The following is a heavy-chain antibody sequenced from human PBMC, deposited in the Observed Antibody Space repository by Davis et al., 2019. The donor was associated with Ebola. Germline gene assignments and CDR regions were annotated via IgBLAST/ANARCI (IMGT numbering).Heavy chain of an antibody. CDR2: IKTDGSIT. CDR1: GFTFTNAW. J-gene: IGHJ2*01. Sequence: GESLKISCAASGFTFTNAWMSWVRQAPGKGLVWVSRIKTDGSITNYADSVKGRFTISRDNAKNTLYLQMNSLRAEDTAVYYCARVLAARPWYFDLWGRGTLVTVSS. CDR3: ARVLAARPWYFDL. V-gene: IGHV3-74*01. D-gene: IGHD6-6*01.